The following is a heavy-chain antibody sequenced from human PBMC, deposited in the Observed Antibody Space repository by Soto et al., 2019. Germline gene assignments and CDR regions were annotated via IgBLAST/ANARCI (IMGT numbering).Heavy chain of an antibody. D-gene: IGHD5-18*01. CDR1: GYTFTHYY. CDR2: INPNGGIT. V-gene: IGHV1-46*01. J-gene: IGHJ4*02. Sequence: QVQLVQSGAEVKKPGASVRVSCKASGYTFTHYYIHWVRQAPGQGLEWMGIINPNGGITTYAQKFRAGFSMTRDTSTSTVYLELSSLRSEVSAVYSFATSVNAAMDVDYWGQGNLVTVSS. CDR3: ATSVNAAMDVDY.